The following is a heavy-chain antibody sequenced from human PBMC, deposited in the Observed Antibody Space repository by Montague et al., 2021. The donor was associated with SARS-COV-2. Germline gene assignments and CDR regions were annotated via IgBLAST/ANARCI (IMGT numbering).Heavy chain of an antibody. CDR3: ARQDAWAYCGDECYRGWFDS. V-gene: IGHV4-59*01. CDR2: IFYNGST. CDR1: FGSISTYY. D-gene: IGHD2-21*01. J-gene: IGHJ5*01. Sequence: SETLSLTCTVSFGSISTYYWSWIRQPPGKGLEWIGFIFYNGSTKYNPPLKRRASISLDTSKNQFSLKLSSVTAADTAVYYCARQDAWAYCGDECYRGWFDSWGQGTLVTVSS.